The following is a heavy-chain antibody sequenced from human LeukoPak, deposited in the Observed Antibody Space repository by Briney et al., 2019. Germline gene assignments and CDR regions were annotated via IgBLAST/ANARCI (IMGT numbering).Heavy chain of an antibody. CDR2: INNDGSAT. J-gene: IGHJ4*02. D-gene: IGHD4-17*01. Sequence: GGSLRLSCAASGFTFRSSWMHWVRQGPGKGLVWVSRINNDGSATTYADSVKGRFTISRDNAKNTLYLQMNSLRAEDTAVYFCARASTTVPNLLDNWGQGTLVTVSS. V-gene: IGHV3-74*01. CDR1: GFTFRSSW. CDR3: ARASTTVPNLLDN.